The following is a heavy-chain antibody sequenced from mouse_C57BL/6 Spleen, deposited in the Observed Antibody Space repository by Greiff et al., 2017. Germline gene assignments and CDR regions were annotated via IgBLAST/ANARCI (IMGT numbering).Heavy chain of an antibody. J-gene: IGHJ1*03. CDR2: IRSKSNNYAT. CDR1: GFSFNTYA. V-gene: IGHV10-1*01. CDR3: VRQRGLYWYFDV. Sequence: EVQLVESGGGLVQPKGSLKLSCAASGFSFNTYAMNWVRQAPGKGLEWVARIRSKSNNYATYYADSVKDRFTISRDDSESMLYLQMNNLKTEDTAMYYGVRQRGLYWYFDVWGTGTTVTVSS.